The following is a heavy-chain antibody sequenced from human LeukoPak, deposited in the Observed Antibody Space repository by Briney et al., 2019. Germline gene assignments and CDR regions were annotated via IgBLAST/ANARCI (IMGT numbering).Heavy chain of an antibody. J-gene: IGHJ4*02. CDR1: GFTFSNYA. CDR2: VSDIGRST. V-gene: IGHV3-23*01. Sequence: GGSLRLSCAAPGFTFSNYAMSWVRQAPGKGLDWVSAVSDIGRSTYYAESVKGRFTISRDNSKNTLYLHMNSLRAEDTAVYYCAKREMTTIKEGFDYWGQGTLVTVSS. CDR3: AKREMTTIKEGFDY. D-gene: IGHD5-24*01.